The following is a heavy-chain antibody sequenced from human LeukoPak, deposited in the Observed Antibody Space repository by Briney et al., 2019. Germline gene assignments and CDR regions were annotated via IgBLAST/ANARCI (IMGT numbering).Heavy chain of an antibody. CDR1: GYTFTSYG. Sequence: ASVKVSCKASGYTFTSYGISWVRQAPGQGLEWMGWISAYNGNTNYAQKLQGRVTMTTDTSTSTAYMELRSLRSDDTAVYYCARVETVREKYYFDYWGQGTLVTVSS. J-gene: IGHJ4*02. CDR3: ARVETVREKYYFDY. V-gene: IGHV1-18*01. CDR2: ISAYNGNT. D-gene: IGHD1-1*01.